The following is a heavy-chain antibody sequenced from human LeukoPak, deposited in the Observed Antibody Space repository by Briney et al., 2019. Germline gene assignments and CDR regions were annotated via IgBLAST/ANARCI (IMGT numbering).Heavy chain of an antibody. D-gene: IGHD2-2*03. CDR3: ARAPGYCSSTSCYNYPFDY. CDR1: GGSFSGYY. V-gene: IGHV4-34*01. CDR2: INHSGST. J-gene: IGHJ2*01. Sequence: SETLSLTCAVYGGSFSGYYWSWIRQPPGKGLEWIGEINHSGSTNYNPSLKSRVTISVDTSKNQFSLKLSSVTAADTAVYYCARAPGYCSSTSCYNYPFDYWGRGTLVTVSS.